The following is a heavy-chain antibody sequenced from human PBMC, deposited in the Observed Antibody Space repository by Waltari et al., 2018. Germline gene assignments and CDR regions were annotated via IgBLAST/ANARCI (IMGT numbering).Heavy chain of an antibody. CDR3: AREVITSTLRGFDP. D-gene: IGHD3-16*01. CDR1: GGSISNYY. J-gene: IGHJ5*02. V-gene: IGHV4-59*01. Sequence: QVQLQESGPGLVKPSATLSLTCTVSGGSISNYYLSWIRQPPGKGLEWIGYIYYSGSTNYNPSLKSRVTISVDTSKNQFSLKLSSVTAADTAVYYCAREVITSTLRGFDPWGQGTLVTVSS. CDR2: IYYSGST.